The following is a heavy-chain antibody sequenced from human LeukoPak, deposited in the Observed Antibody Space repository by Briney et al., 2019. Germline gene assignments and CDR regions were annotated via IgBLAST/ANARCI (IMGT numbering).Heavy chain of an antibody. V-gene: IGHV1-18*01. CDR3: AREGMGYSGYDLDWFDP. D-gene: IGHD5-12*01. CDR2: ISAYNGNT. J-gene: IGHJ5*02. CDR1: GYTFTSYG. Sequence: ASVKVSCKASGYTFTSYGISWVRQAPGQGLEWMGWISAYNGNTNYAQKLQGRVTMTTDTSTSTAYMELRSLRSDDTAVYYCAREGMGYSGYDLDWFDPWGQGTLVTVSS.